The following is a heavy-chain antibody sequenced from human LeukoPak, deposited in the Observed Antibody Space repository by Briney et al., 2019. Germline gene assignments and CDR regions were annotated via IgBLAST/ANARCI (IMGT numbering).Heavy chain of an antibody. CDR3: AKQSYYYYDSSGYYGYYFDY. D-gene: IGHD3-22*01. CDR1: GFTFSSYA. CDR2: ISGSGGST. J-gene: IGHJ4*02. Sequence: GGSLRLSCAASGFTFSSYAMSWVRQAPGKGLEWVSAISGSGGSTYYADSMKGRFTISRDNSKNTLYLQMNSLRAEDTAVYYCAKQSYYYYDSSGYYGYYFDYWGQGTLVTVSS. V-gene: IGHV3-23*01.